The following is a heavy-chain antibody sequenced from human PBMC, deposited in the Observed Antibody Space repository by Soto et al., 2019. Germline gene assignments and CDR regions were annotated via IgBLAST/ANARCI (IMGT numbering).Heavy chain of an antibody. V-gene: IGHV1-69*08. Sequence: QVQLVQSGAEVKKPGSSVKVSCTASGGTFSSYTITWVRQAPGQGLEWLGRIITIFGVTNYAQKFQDRVTITADRSTTTADMELSRLRSEDTAVYYCVRDWESTTQTWGFGDSWGQGTLVTVSS. CDR2: IITIFGVT. J-gene: IGHJ4*02. D-gene: IGHD1-1*01. CDR1: GGTFSSYT. CDR3: VRDWESTTQTWGFGDS.